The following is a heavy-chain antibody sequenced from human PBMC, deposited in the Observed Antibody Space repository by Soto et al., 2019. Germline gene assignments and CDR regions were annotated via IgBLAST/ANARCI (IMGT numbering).Heavy chain of an antibody. CDR3: IRGRLELDI. CDR2: IRSKAYGGTT. J-gene: IGHJ3*02. V-gene: IGHV3-49*04. D-gene: IGHD1-7*01. Sequence: GGSLRLSCTASGFTFGEYAMSWVRQAPGKGLEWLGFIRSKAYGGTTKHAASVKGRFTLSRDDSKSIVYLQMDSLKTEDTAVYYCIRGRLELDIWGQGTMVTVSS. CDR1: GFTFGEYA.